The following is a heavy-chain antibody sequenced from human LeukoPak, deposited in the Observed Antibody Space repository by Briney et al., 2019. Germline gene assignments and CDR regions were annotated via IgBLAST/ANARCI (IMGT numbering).Heavy chain of an antibody. CDR3: AIRGYGSGSYKAY. CDR2: ISSSSSYI. Sequence: GGSLRLSCAASGFTFSSYSMNWVRQAPGKGLEWVSSISSSSSYIYYADSVKGRFTISRDNAKNSLYLQMNSLRAEDTAVYYCAIRGYGSGSYKAYWGQGTLVTVSS. CDR1: GFTFSSYS. V-gene: IGHV3-21*04. J-gene: IGHJ4*02. D-gene: IGHD3-10*01.